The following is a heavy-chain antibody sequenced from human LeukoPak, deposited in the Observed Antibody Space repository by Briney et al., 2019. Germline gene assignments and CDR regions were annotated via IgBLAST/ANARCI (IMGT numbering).Heavy chain of an antibody. D-gene: IGHD5-12*01. CDR1: GFTLSNYW. J-gene: IGHJ5*02. CDR2: TNRERYST. Sequence: GGSLRHSCLASGFTLSNYWMHWVGQPPGKGRVWVSRTNRERYSTSYADSGKGRFTISRDNAKNTVYLQMNSLRAEDTAVYYCARDRRGYSGYDPGWFDPWGQGTLVTVSS. CDR3: ARDRRGYSGYDPGWFDP. V-gene: IGHV3-74*01.